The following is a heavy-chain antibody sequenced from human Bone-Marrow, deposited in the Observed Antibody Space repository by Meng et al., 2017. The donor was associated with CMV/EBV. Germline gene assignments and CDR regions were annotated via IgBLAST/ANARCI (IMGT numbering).Heavy chain of an antibody. D-gene: IGHD6-13*01. CDR3: AKDRGSWYDPFYYYDMDV. Sequence: GESLKISCAASGFTFSSYGMHWVRQAPGKGLEWVAFIRYDGSNKYYADSVKGRFTISRDNSKNTLYLQMNSLRAEDTAVYYCAKDRGSWYDPFYYYDMDVWGQGTTVTVSS. CDR2: IRYDGSNK. J-gene: IGHJ6*02. CDR1: GFTFSSYG. V-gene: IGHV3-30*02.